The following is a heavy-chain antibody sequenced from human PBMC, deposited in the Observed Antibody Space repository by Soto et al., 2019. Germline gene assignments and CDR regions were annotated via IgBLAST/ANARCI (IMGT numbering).Heavy chain of an antibody. CDR1: GGSISSGGYS. V-gene: IGHV4-30-2*01. J-gene: IGHJ4*02. CDR2: IYHSGST. D-gene: IGHD2-15*01. Sequence: PSETLSLTCAVSGGSISSGGYSWSWIRQPPGKGLEGIGYIYHSGSTYYNPSLKSRVTISVDRSKNQFSLKLSSVTAADTAVYYCARGRRCSGGSCHHFDYWGQGTLVTVSS. CDR3: ARGRRCSGGSCHHFDY.